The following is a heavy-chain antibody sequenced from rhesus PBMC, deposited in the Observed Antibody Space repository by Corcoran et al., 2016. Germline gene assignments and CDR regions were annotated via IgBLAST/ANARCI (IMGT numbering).Heavy chain of an antibody. Sequence: QLQLQESGPGLVKPSETLSLTCAVSGGSISRNWWSWIRKPPGKGMEWIGRISGSGGSPTYNPSLKSRVTISTDTSKNQLSLKLISVTAADTAVYYCARGLLGYCSGGVCLHFDYWGQGVLVTVSS. J-gene: IGHJ4*01. D-gene: IGHD2-8*01. CDR2: ISGSGGSP. CDR1: GGSISRNW. CDR3: ARGLLGYCSGGVCLHFDY. V-gene: IGHV4-173*01.